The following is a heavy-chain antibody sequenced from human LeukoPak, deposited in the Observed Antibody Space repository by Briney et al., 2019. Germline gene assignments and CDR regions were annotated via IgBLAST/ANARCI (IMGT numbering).Heavy chain of an antibody. CDR2: ISAYNGDT. CDR3: TRDYGDYGDDVFDV. J-gene: IGHJ3*01. V-gene: IGHV1-18*01. Sequence: LGASVKVSCKASGYTFTSYGISWVRQAPGQGLEWMGWISAYNGDTNYAQNLQGRVTMTTDTSTSTAYMELSGLRPDDTAVYYCTRDYGDYGDDVFDVWGQGTMVIVSS. CDR1: GYTFTSYG. D-gene: IGHD4-17*01.